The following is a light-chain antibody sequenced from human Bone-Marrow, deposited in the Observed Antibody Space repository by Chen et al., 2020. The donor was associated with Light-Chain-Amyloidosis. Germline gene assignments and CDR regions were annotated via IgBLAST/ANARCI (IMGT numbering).Light chain of an antibody. CDR1: QTISSNY. CDR3: QQYGTSPLT. Sequence: EIVLTQSPGTLSLSPGEGANLSCRASQTISSNYLTWYQQKFGQAPRLLIYGSSSRATGIPDRFTSSGSGKDFTLTINRLEPEDFAMYYCQQYGTSPLTFGGGTKVEIK. J-gene: IGKJ4*01. CDR2: GSS. V-gene: IGKV3-20*01.